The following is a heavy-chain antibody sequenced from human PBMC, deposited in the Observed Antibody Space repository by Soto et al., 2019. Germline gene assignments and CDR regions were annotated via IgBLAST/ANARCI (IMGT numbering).Heavy chain of an antibody. V-gene: IGHV3-74*01. CDR1: GFTFSSFW. J-gene: IGHJ4*02. D-gene: IGHD3-3*01. Sequence: EVQLVESGGGLVQPGGSLRLSCAVSGFTFSSFWMHWVRQAPGEGLVWVSRINTDGSSTSYADSVKGRFTISRDNAKTTLYLHMNSVRVEDTAMYWCAKRDVDTFCLSYWGQGTLVTVAS. CDR2: INTDGSST. CDR3: AKRDVDTFCLSY.